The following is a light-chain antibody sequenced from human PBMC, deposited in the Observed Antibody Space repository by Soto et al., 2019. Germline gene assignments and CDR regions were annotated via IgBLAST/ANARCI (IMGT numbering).Light chain of an antibody. Sequence: QSALTQPASVSGSPGQSITFSCTGGSNDIGGYNYVSWYQQHPGKAPKLMIFDVSNRPSGVSYRFSGSKSSNTASLTISGLQAEDEADYYCSSYTSSSTLLFGGGTKVTVL. CDR2: DVS. V-gene: IGLV2-14*01. CDR3: SSYTSSSTLL. CDR1: SNDIGGYNY. J-gene: IGLJ2*01.